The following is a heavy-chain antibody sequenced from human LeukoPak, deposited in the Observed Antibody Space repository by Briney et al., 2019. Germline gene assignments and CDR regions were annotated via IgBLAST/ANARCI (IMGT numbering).Heavy chain of an antibody. CDR3: AREAAYYNSGSRPIDS. Sequence: SETLPLTCSVSGGSVSIGTYYWSWILQPPGKGLEWIGYIWNSGSTKYNPSLKSRVTISVDTSKNQFSLKLSSVTAADTAVYYCAREAAYYNSGSRPIDSWGQGTLVTVSS. D-gene: IGHD3-10*01. J-gene: IGHJ4*02. V-gene: IGHV4-61*01. CDR2: IWNSGST. CDR1: GGSVSIGTYY.